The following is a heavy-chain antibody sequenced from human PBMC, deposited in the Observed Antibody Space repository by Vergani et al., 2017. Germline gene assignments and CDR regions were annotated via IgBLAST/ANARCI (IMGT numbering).Heavy chain of an antibody. CDR1: GFTFSNYG. Sequence: VQLVESGGGVVQPGGSLRLSCAASGFTFSNYGMNWVRQAPGKGLEWVSSISSSSSYIYYADSVKGRFTISRDNDKNSLYLQMNSLRAEDTAVYYCARPITISSYGMDVWGRGTTVTVSS. CDR2: ISSSSSYI. D-gene: IGHD3-9*01. V-gene: IGHV3-21*01. CDR3: ARPITISSYGMDV. J-gene: IGHJ6*02.